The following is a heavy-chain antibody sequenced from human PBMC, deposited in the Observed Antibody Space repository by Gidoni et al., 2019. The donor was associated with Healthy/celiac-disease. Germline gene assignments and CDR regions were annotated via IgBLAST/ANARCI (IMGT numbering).Heavy chain of an antibody. Sequence: QVQLGESGGGVVQPGRSQRLSCAASGCNCSSYGMPGVRQAPGSGLVVLAVIWYDGITKYYVDYVKGLFTISRDNSKNTLYLQMNSLRSEDTAVYYCAIDPVTVYYYYGIDVWGQGTTVTVSS. J-gene: IGHJ6*02. D-gene: IGHD2-21*02. CDR1: GCNCSSYG. V-gene: IGHV3-33*01. CDR2: IWYDGITK. CDR3: AIDPVTVYYYYGIDV.